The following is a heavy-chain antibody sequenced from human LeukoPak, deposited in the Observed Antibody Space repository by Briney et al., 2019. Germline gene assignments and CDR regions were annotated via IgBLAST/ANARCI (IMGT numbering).Heavy chain of an antibody. D-gene: IGHD3-3*01. V-gene: IGHV1-8*03. CDR1: GYTFTSYD. Sequence: ASVKVSCKASGYTFTSYDINWVRQATGQGLEWMGWMNPNSGNTGYAQKFQGRVTITRNTSISTAYMELSSLRSEDTAVYYCARGGYYDFWSGETSWFDPWGQGTLVTVSS. J-gene: IGHJ5*02. CDR2: MNPNSGNT. CDR3: ARGGYYDFWSGETSWFDP.